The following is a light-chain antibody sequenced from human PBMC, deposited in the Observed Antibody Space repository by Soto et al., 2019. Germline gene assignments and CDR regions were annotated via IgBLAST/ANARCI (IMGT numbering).Light chain of an antibody. J-gene: IGKJ2*01. CDR2: GES. V-gene: IGKV3-15*01. CDR1: QPIGIN. Sequence: EIVMTQSPATLPVSPGERITLSCRASQPIGINLAWYQQKPGQAPRFLVFGESNRATGVPDRFSVSGSGTEFTLIISSLQSDDLGTYFCQQYESWPFTFGPGTKV. CDR3: QQYESWPFT.